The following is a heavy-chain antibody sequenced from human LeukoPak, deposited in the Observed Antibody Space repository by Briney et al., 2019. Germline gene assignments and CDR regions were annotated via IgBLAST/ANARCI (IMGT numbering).Heavy chain of an antibody. V-gene: IGHV3-48*01. J-gene: IGHJ3*02. CDR3: ARSSGWYDAFDI. D-gene: IGHD6-19*01. Sequence: GGSLRLSCAASEFSVGSNYMTWVRRAPGKGLEWVSYISSSGSTIYYADSVHGRFTISRDNSKNTLYLQMNSLRAEDTAVYYCARSSGWYDAFDIWGQGTMVAVSS. CDR1: EFSVGSNY. CDR2: ISSSGSTI.